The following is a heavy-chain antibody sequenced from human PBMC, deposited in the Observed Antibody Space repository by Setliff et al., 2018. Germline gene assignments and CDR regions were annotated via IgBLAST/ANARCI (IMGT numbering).Heavy chain of an antibody. CDR2: IGVYNYNT. Sequence: ASVKVSCKASGYTFTNFGISWVRQAPGQGLEWMGWIGVYNYNTIYAQKFQGRVTMTTDTSTSTVYMELSSLRTENTAVYYCARGYYDSYARYYVVGDYWGQGTPVTVSS. D-gene: IGHD3-22*01. CDR1: GYTFTNFG. J-gene: IGHJ4*02. V-gene: IGHV1-18*01. CDR3: ARGYYDSYARYYVVGDY.